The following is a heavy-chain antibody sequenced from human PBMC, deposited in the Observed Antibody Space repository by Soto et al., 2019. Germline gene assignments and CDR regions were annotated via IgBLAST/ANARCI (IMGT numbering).Heavy chain of an antibody. CDR2: IIPIFGTA. Sequence: SVKVSCKASGGTFSSYAISWVRQAPGQGLEWMGGIIPIFGTANYAQKFQGRVTITADKSTSTAYMELSSLRSEDTAVYYCARDRNYYDSSGHTPLADPWGQGTLVTVSS. D-gene: IGHD3-22*01. CDR3: ARDRNYYDSSGHTPLADP. CDR1: GGTFSSYA. J-gene: IGHJ5*02. V-gene: IGHV1-69*06.